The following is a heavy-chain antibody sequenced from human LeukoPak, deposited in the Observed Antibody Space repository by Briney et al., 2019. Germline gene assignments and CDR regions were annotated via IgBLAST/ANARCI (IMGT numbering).Heavy chain of an antibody. CDR3: AKDTDYDSSGGFDY. J-gene: IGHJ4*02. Sequence: GGSLRLSCAASGFTFDDYAMHWVRPAPGEGLGLVSGISWNSGSIGYADSVKGRFTISRDNAKNSLYLQMNSLRAEDMALYYCAKDTDYDSSGGFDYWGQGTLVTVSS. CDR1: GFTFDDYA. CDR2: ISWNSGSI. D-gene: IGHD3-22*01. V-gene: IGHV3-9*03.